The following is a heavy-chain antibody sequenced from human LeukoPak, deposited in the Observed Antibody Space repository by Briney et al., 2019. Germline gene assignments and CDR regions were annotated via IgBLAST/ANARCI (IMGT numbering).Heavy chain of an antibody. CDR2: ISWNSGSI. CDR1: GFTFDDYA. J-gene: IGHJ4*02. V-gene: IGHV3-9*01. D-gene: IGHD3-10*01. Sequence: PGRSLRLSCAASGFTFDDYAMHWVRQAPGKGLEWVSGISWNSGSIGYADSVKGRFAISRDNAKNSLYLQMNSLRAEDTALYYCAKAFTSMVRDPTRFDYWGQGTLVTVSS. CDR3: AKAFTSMVRDPTRFDY.